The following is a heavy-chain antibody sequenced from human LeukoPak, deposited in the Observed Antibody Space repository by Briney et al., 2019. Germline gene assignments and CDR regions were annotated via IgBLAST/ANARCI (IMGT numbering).Heavy chain of an antibody. Sequence: GGSLRLSCAASGFTFSSYWMHWVRQAPGKGLVWVSRINSDGSSTSYADSVKGRFTISRDNAKNTLYLQMNSLRAEDTAVYYCARVGYSSSWYDYYYYYGMDVWGRGTTVTVSS. J-gene: IGHJ6*02. V-gene: IGHV3-74*01. CDR2: INSDGSST. CDR1: GFTFSSYW. CDR3: ARVGYSSSWYDYYYYYGMDV. D-gene: IGHD6-13*01.